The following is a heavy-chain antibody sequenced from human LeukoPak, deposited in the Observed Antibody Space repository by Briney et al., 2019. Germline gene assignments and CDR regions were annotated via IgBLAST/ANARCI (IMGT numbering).Heavy chain of an antibody. CDR2: ISAYNGNT. D-gene: IGHD3-22*01. CDR1: GYTFTSYG. CDR3: ARVRTRVTMIVVVIDY. Sequence: ASVKVSCKASGYTFTSYGISWVRQAPGQGLEWMGWISAYNGNTNYAQKLQGRVTMTTDTSTSTAYMELRSLRSDDTAVYYCARVRTRVTMIVVVIDYWGQGTLVTVSS. V-gene: IGHV1-18*01. J-gene: IGHJ4*02.